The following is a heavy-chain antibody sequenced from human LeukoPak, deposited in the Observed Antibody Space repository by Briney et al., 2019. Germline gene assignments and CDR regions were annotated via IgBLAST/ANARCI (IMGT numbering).Heavy chain of an antibody. V-gene: IGHV1-2*02. Sequence: GASVKVSCKASGYTFTGYYMHWVRQAPGQGLEWMGWINPNSGGTNYAQKFQGRVTMTRDTSISTAYMELSRLRSDDTAVYYCARFKRDDFWSGFNWFGPWGQGTLVTVSS. J-gene: IGHJ5*02. CDR2: INPNSGGT. CDR3: ARFKRDDFWSGFNWFGP. D-gene: IGHD3-3*01. CDR1: GYTFTGYY.